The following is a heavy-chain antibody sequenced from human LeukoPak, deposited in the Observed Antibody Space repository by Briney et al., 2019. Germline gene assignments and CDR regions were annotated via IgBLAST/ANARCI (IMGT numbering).Heavy chain of an antibody. CDR1: GFTFSSYA. D-gene: IGHD3-3*01. J-gene: IGHJ4*02. CDR3: AKSDFWSGYYPPPAY. Sequence: PGGSLRLSCAASGFTFSSYAMSWVRQAPGKGLEWISAISGSGGSTYYADSVKGRFTISRDNSKNTLYLQMNSLRAEDTAVYYCAKSDFWSGYYPPPAYWGQGTLVTVSS. CDR2: ISGSGGST. V-gene: IGHV3-23*01.